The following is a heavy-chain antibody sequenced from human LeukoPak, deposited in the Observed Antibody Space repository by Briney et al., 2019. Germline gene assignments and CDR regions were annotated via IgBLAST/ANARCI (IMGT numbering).Heavy chain of an antibody. V-gene: IGHV3-23*01. CDR2: ISGSGGNT. CDR1: GFTFSSYS. CDR3: AKAGTYYGSETYYYYYYYYMDV. Sequence: GGSLRLSCVASGFTFSSYSMNWVRQAPGKGLEWVSAISGSGGNTYYADSVKGRFTISRDSSKNTLYLQMNSLRAEDTAVYFCAKAGTYYGSETYYYYYYYYMDVWGKGTTVTISS. J-gene: IGHJ6*03. D-gene: IGHD3-10*01.